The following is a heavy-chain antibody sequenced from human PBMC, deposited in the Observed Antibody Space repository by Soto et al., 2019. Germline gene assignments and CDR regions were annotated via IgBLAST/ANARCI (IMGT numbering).Heavy chain of an antibody. V-gene: IGHV4-31*03. CDR2: IYYSGST. Sequence: SETLSLTCTVSGGSISSGGYYWSWIRQHPGKGLEWIGYIYYSGSTYYNPSLKSRVTISVDTSKNQFSLKLSSVTAADTAVYYCAREASSSPIQNYYYYGMDVWGQGTTVTVSS. J-gene: IGHJ6*02. CDR1: GGSISSGGYY. CDR3: AREASSSPIQNYYYYGMDV. D-gene: IGHD6-6*01.